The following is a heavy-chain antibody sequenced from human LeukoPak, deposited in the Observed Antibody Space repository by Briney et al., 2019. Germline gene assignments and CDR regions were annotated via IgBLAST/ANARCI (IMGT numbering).Heavy chain of an antibody. Sequence: SGTLSLTCTVSGGSLSGHYWSWIRQPPGKRLEWIGYVSYTGRTKYNPSLQSRVTISIDTSKSQFSLKLTSVTSADTAVYSCARLLDNDISGGPDTFDVWGQGTTVIVSS. V-gene: IGHV4-59*11. J-gene: IGHJ3*01. CDR1: GGSLSGHY. CDR3: ARLLDNDISGGPDTFDV. D-gene: IGHD3-22*01. CDR2: VSYTGRT.